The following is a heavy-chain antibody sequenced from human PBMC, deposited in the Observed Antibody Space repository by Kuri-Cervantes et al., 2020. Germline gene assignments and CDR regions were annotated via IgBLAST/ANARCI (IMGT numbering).Heavy chain of an antibody. CDR2: IYHSGSA. J-gene: IGHJ3*02. V-gene: IGHV4-38-2*02. D-gene: IGHD6-19*01. CDR3: ARREGSGPDDAFDI. CDR1: GFSLSTSGV. Sequence: SGPTLVKPTQTLTLTCTFSGFSLSTSGVGVGWIRQPPGKGLEWIGTIYHSGSAYYNPSLTSRVTISVDTSENIFSLRLYSVTAADTAIYYCARREGSGPDDAFDIWGQGTMVTVSS.